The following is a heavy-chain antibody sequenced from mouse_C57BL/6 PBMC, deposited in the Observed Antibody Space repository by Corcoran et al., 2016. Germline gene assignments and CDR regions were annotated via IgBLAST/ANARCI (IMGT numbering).Heavy chain of an antibody. J-gene: IGHJ3*01. V-gene: IGHV9-3*01. Sequence: QIQLVQSGPELKKPGETVKISCKASGYTFTTYGMSWVKQAPGKGLKWMGWINTYSGVPTYADDFKGRFAFSLETSASTAYLQINNLKNEDTATYFCARGRNYYGSSYSWFAYWGQGTLVTVSA. D-gene: IGHD1-1*01. CDR1: GYTFTTYG. CDR2: INTYSGVP. CDR3: ARGRNYYGSSYSWFAY.